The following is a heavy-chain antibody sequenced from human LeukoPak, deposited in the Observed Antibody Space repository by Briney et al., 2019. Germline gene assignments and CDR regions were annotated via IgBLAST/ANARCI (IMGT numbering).Heavy chain of an antibody. Sequence: GGSLRLSCAASGFIVSSYAMSWVRQAPGKGLEWVSASSGSGGSTYNADSVKGRFTISRDNSKNTLYLQMNSLRGEDTAIYYCARDGLASIGLDMWGQGTVVTVSS. J-gene: IGHJ3*02. CDR2: SSGSGGST. D-gene: IGHD6-13*01. CDR3: ARDGLASIGLDM. V-gene: IGHV3-23*01. CDR1: GFIVSSYA.